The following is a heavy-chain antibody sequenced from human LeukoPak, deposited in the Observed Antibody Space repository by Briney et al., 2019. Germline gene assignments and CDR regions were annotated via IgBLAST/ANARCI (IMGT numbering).Heavy chain of an antibody. CDR1: GGSISSGDYY. CDR2: IYYSGST. V-gene: IGHV4-30-4*01. J-gene: IGHJ4*02. D-gene: IGHD4-17*01. Sequence: SQTLSLTCTVSGGSISSGDYYWSWIRQPPGKGLEWIGYIYYSGSTYYNPSLKSRVTISVDTSKNQFSLKLSSVTAADTAVYYCARGGSTVTTDYFDCWGQGTLVTVSS. CDR3: ARGGSTVTTDYFDC.